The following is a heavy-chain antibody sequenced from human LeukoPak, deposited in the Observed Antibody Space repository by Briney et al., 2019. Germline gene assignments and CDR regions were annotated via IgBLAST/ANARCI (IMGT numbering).Heavy chain of an antibody. Sequence: PGGSLRLSCAASGFTFDDYAMHWVRQTPGKGLGWVSLISWDGDSTSYADSVKGRFSISRDNSKSSLYLQMNSLRPEDTALYYCAKDMIYRDAGSYLGGLIDYWGQGTLVTVSS. D-gene: IGHD3-10*01. CDR2: ISWDGDST. V-gene: IGHV3-43D*03. CDR1: GFTFDDYA. J-gene: IGHJ4*02. CDR3: AKDMIYRDAGSYLGGLIDY.